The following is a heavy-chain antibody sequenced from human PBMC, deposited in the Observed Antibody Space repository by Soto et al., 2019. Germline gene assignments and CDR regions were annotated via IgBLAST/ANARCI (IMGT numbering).Heavy chain of an antibody. D-gene: IGHD3-22*01. V-gene: IGHV1-2*02. CDR2: INPNSGGT. CDR1: GCTFTGYY. J-gene: IGHJ5*02. Sequence: ASVKVSCKDSGCTFTGYYMHWVRQAPGQGLAWMGWINPNSGGTNYAQKFQGRVTMTRDTSISTAYMELSRLRSDDTAVYYCARDPLANYYDSSGYYYPNWFDPWGQGTLVTVSS. CDR3: ARDPLANYYDSSGYYYPNWFDP.